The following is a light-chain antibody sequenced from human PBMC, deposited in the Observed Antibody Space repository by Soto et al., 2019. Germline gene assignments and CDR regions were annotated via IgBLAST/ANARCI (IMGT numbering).Light chain of an antibody. Sequence: EFVLTQSPGTLSLSPGERATLSCRASQTVRNNYLAWYQQKPGQAPRLLIYDASSRATGIPDRFSGGGSGRDFTLTISRLESEDSAVYYCQQYGSSPGTFGQGTKVDIK. CDR3: QQYGSSPGT. CDR1: QTVRNNY. J-gene: IGKJ1*01. V-gene: IGKV3-20*01. CDR2: DAS.